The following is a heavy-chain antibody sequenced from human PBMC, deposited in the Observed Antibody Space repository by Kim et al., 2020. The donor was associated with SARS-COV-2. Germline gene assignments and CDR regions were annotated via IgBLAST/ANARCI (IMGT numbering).Heavy chain of an antibody. D-gene: IGHD6-19*01. Sequence: GGSLRLSCAASGFTFSNAWMSWVRQAPGKGLEWVGRIKSKTDGGTTDYAAPVKGRFTISRDDSKNTLYLQMNSLKTEDTAVYYCTTGLMQWLVLNYYYGMDVWGQGTTVTVSS. CDR3: TTGLMQWLVLNYYYGMDV. CDR1: GFTFSNAW. CDR2: IKSKTDGGTT. J-gene: IGHJ6*02. V-gene: IGHV3-15*01.